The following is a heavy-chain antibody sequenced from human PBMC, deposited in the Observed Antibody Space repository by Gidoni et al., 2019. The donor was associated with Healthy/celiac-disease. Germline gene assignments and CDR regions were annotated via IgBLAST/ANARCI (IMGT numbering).Heavy chain of an antibody. J-gene: IGHJ4*02. Sequence: QVQLVQSGAEVKKPGASVKVSCKASGYTFTSYYMHWVRQAPGQGLEWMGIINPSGGSTSYAQKFQGRVTMTRDTSTSTVYMELSSLRSEDTAVYYCARDPSGVVGATAAGYWGQGTLVTVSS. D-gene: IGHD1-26*01. CDR1: GYTFTSYY. V-gene: IGHV1-46*03. CDR2: INPSGGST. CDR3: ARDPSGVVGATAAGY.